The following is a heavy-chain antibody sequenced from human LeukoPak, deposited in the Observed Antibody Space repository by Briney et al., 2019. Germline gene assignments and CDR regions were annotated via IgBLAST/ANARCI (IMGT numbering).Heavy chain of an antibody. CDR2: INTNTGNP. Sequence: ASVKVSCKASGYTFSSYAMNWVRQAPGQGLEWMGWINTNTGNPTYAQGFTGRFVFSLDTSVSTAYLQISSLQAEDTAVYYCARSNNDGDYLGVGSDYWGQGTLVTVSS. CDR3: ARSNNDGDYLGVGSDY. CDR1: GYTFSSYA. J-gene: IGHJ4*02. D-gene: IGHD4-17*01. V-gene: IGHV7-4-1*02.